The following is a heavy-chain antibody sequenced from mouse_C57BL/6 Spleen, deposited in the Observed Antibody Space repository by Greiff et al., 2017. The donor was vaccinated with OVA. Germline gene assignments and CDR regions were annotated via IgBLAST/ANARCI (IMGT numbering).Heavy chain of an antibody. CDR3: ARGTTVVAPDGAMDY. CDR1: GYTFTSYG. CDR2: IYPRSGNT. V-gene: IGHV1-81*01. Sequence: QVQLKESGAELARPGASVKLSCKASGYTFTSYGISWVKQRTGQGLEWIGEIYPRSGNTYYNEKFKGKATLTADKSSSTAYMELRSLTSEDSAVYFCARGTTVVAPDGAMDYWGQGTSVTVSS. D-gene: IGHD1-1*01. J-gene: IGHJ4*01.